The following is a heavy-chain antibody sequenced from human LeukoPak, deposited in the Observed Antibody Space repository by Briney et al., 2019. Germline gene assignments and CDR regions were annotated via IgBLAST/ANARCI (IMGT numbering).Heavy chain of an antibody. CDR1: GFTFSDYY. CDR3: AKRYDSGTFDY. D-gene: IGHD3-10*01. Sequence: QPGGSLRLSCAASGFTFSDYYMSWVRQAPGKGLEWVSTISASGSSTYYADSVKGRFTISRDNSKNTLYLQMNSLRAEDTAVYYCAKRYDSGTFDYWGQGTLVTVSS. J-gene: IGHJ4*02. CDR2: ISASGSST. V-gene: IGHV3-23*01.